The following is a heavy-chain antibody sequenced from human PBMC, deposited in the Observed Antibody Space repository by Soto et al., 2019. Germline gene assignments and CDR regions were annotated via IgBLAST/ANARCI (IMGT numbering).Heavy chain of an antibody. CDR2: IYYSGGT. J-gene: IGHJ4*02. Sequence: QVQLQESGPGLVKPSETLSLTCTVSGGSISSYYWSWIRQPPGKGLEWIGYIYYSGGTNYNPSLKSRVTISVDSSKNHFSLKLSSVPAADTAVYYCARRYGGNLDYWGQGTLVTVSS. CDR1: GGSISSYY. V-gene: IGHV4-59*08. CDR3: ARRYGGNLDY. D-gene: IGHD1-26*01.